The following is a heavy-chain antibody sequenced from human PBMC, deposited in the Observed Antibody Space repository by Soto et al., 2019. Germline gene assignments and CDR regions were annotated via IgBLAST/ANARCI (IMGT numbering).Heavy chain of an antibody. CDR1: GFTFSSYW. J-gene: IGHJ6*02. Sequence: VQLVESGGGLVQPGGSLRLSCAASGFTFSSYWMHWVRQAPGKGLVWVSRINSDGSSTSYADSVKGRFTISRDNAKNTLYLQMNSLRAEDTAVYYCARDMHYYGSRTPIWIGMDVWGPGTTVTVSS. V-gene: IGHV3-74*01. D-gene: IGHD3-10*01. CDR3: ARDMHYYGSRTPIWIGMDV. CDR2: INSDGSST.